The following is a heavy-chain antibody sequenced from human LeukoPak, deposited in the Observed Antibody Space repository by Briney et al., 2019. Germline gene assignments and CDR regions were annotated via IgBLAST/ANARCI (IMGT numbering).Heavy chain of an antibody. CDR3: ASNIYY. J-gene: IGHJ4*02. CDR1: GYTFTSYG. D-gene: IGHD2/OR15-2a*01. V-gene: IGHV1-18*01. Sequence: ASVKVSCKASGYTFTSYGISWVRQAPGQGLEWMGWISAYNGNTNYAQKFQGRVTITADKSTSTAYMELSSLRSEDTAVYYCASNIYYWGQGTLVTVSS. CDR2: ISAYNGNT.